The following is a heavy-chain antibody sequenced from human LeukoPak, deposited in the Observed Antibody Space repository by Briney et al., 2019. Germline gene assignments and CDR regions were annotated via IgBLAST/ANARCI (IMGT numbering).Heavy chain of an antibody. CDR2: IYYSGST. D-gene: IGHD2-21*02. CDR1: GGSISSYY. CDR3: ARGGVTPYYYYGMDV. V-gene: IGHV4-59*01. J-gene: IGHJ6*02. Sequence: SETLSFTCTVSGGSISSYYWSWIRQPPGKGLEWIGYIYYSGSTNYNPSLKSRVTISVDTSKNQFSLKLSSVTAADTAVYYCARGGVTPYYYYGMDVWGQGTTVTVSS.